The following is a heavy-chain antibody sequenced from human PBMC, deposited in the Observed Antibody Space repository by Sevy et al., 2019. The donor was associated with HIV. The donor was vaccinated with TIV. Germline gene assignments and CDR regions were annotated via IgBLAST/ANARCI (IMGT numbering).Heavy chain of an antibody. CDR2: IKQDGSEK. CDR1: GFTFSSYW. V-gene: IGHV3-7*01. CDR3: ASHYYDSSGYSPYYYYGMDV. J-gene: IGHJ6*02. D-gene: IGHD3-22*01. Sequence: GGSLRLSCAASGFTFSSYWMSWVRQAPGKGLEWVANIKQDGSEKYYVDSVKGRFTISRDNAKKSLYLQMNSLRAEDTAVYYCASHYYDSSGYSPYYYYGMDVWGQGTTVTVSS.